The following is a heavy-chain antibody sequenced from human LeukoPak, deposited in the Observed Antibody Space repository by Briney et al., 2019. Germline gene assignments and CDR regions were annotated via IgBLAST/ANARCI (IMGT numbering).Heavy chain of an antibody. CDR2: INHSGST. Sequence: PSETLSLTCAVYGGSFSGYYWSWIRQPPGKGLEWIGEINHSGSTNYNPSLKSRVTISVDTSKNQFSLKLSSVTAADTAVYYCARGLPYQINRFDPWGQGTLVTVSS. CDR3: ARGLPYQINRFDP. CDR1: GGSFSGYY. V-gene: IGHV4-34*01. D-gene: IGHD2-2*01. J-gene: IGHJ5*02.